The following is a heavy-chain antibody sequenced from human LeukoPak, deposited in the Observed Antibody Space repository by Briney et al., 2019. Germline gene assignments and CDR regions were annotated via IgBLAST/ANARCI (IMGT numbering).Heavy chain of an antibody. CDR2: TYYRSKWYN. V-gene: IGHV6-1*01. Sequence: SQTLSLTCAISGDSVSSNSAAWNWVRQSPARGLEWRGRTYYRSKWYNDYSVSVKSRITINPDATKNQFSLQLNSVTPDDTAVYYCARMVGATPDYWGQGTVVTVSS. J-gene: IGHJ4*02. CDR3: ARMVGATPDY. CDR1: GDSVSSNSAA. D-gene: IGHD1-26*01.